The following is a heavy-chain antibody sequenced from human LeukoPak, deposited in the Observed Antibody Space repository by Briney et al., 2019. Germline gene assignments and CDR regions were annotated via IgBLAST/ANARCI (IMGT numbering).Heavy chain of an antibody. Sequence: PGGSLRLSCAASGFTFSSYSMNWVRQAPGKGLEWVSHISSSSRTIYYADSVKGRFTVSRDNAKDSVYLQMNSLRAEDTAVYYCARGTVTMVDYWGQGTLVTVSS. CDR3: ARGTVTMVDY. CDR1: GFTFSSYS. V-gene: IGHV3-48*01. CDR2: ISSSSRTI. J-gene: IGHJ4*02. D-gene: IGHD3-10*01.